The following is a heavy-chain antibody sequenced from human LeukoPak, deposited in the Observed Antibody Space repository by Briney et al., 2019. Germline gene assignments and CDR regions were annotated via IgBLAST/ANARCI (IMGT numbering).Heavy chain of an antibody. CDR3: TRLDGYCSGGSCQRADY. CDR1: GFTLNRHW. J-gene: IGHJ4*02. V-gene: IGHV3-74*01. Sequence: GGSLRLSCAASGFTLNRHWMHWVRQAPGEGLVWVSRSNSDGSSTVYADSVKGRFTISRDNSKNTLYLQMNSLKTEDTAVYYCTRLDGYCSGGSCQRADYWGQGTLVTVSS. D-gene: IGHD2-15*01. CDR2: SNSDGSST.